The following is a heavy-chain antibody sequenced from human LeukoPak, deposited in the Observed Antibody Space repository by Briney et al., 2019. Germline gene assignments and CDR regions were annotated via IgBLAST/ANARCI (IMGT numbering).Heavy chain of an antibody. D-gene: IGHD2-8*02. Sequence: GGSLRLSCTASGFSFSSYEMNWVRQAPGKGLEWVSYISSSGSTIYYADSVKGRFTISRDNAKNSLYLQMGSLRVEDTAVYYCARDLESTALYYFDYWGQGTLVTVPS. CDR3: ARDLESTALYYFDY. J-gene: IGHJ4*02. CDR1: GFSFSSYE. CDR2: ISSSGSTI. V-gene: IGHV3-48*03.